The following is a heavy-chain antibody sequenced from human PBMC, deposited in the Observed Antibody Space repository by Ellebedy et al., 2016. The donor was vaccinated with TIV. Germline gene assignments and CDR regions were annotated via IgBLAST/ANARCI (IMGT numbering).Heavy chain of an antibody. CDR3: VRAIDTAIVISY. D-gene: IGHD5-18*01. Sequence: SETLSLTCTVSGGSISSDTFYWGWIRPPPGKGLEWIATIYYSGNSYYNPSLKSRVSLSVDTSRNQFSLKLRSVTAADTAVYYWVRAIDTAIVISYWGQGTLVTVSS. CDR2: IYYSGNS. CDR1: GGSISSDTFY. J-gene: IGHJ4*02. V-gene: IGHV4-39*07.